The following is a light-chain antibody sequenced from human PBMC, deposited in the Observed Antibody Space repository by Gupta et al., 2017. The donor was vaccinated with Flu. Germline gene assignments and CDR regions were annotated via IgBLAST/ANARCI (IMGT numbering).Light chain of an antibody. CDR3: QQYNSYPLT. V-gene: IGKV1-5*03. Sequence: GDSVTITCRASQSISIRVAWYQQKPGKAPKFLIYKASTLESGVPSRFSGSGSGTEFTLTISSLQPGDFATYYCQQYNSYPLTFGGGTKVEIK. CDR2: KAS. J-gene: IGKJ4*01. CDR1: QSISIR.